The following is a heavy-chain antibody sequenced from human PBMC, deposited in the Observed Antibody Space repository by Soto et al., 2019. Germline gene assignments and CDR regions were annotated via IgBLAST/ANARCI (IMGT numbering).Heavy chain of an antibody. CDR2: MNPNSGNT. Sequence: QVQLVQSGAEGKKPGASVKVSCKASGYTFTSYDINWVRQATGQGLEWMGWMNPNSGNTGYAQKYQGRVTMTRNTSISTGYMELSSLRSEYTAVYYCACVPSRAVARNWFDPWGQETLVSDSS. CDR1: GYTFTSYD. J-gene: IGHJ5*02. D-gene: IGHD6-19*01. CDR3: ACVPSRAVARNWFDP. V-gene: IGHV1-8*01.